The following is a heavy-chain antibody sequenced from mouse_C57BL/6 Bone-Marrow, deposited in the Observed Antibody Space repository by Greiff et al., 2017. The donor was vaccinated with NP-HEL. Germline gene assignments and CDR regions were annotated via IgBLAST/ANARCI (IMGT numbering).Heavy chain of an antibody. D-gene: IGHD2-1*01. Sequence: VQLQQSGGGLVKPGGSLKLSCAASGFTFSSYAMSWVRQTPEKRLEWVATISDGGSYTYYPDNVKGRFTISRDNAKNNLYLQMSHLKSEDTAMYYCAREGVYYGNPTGFAYWGQGTLVTVSA. V-gene: IGHV5-4*01. J-gene: IGHJ3*01. CDR3: AREGVYYGNPTGFAY. CDR2: ISDGGSYT. CDR1: GFTFSSYA.